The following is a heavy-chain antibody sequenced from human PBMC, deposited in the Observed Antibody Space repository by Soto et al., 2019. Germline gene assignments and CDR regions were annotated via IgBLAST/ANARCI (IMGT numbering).Heavy chain of an antibody. CDR2: FIPIFGTT. J-gene: IGHJ5*02. V-gene: IGHV1-69*12. CDR1: GGTFNRQA. CDR3: ARVDSSMFEGGEWFDP. Sequence: QVVQSGAEVKKPGSSVKVSCKASGGTFNRQAFSWVRQAPGQGLEWMGGFIPIFGTTDYSQKFQGRVTITADEATSTAYMELSSLTSDDTAVYYCARVDSSMFEGGEWFDPLCQGTLVTVSS. D-gene: IGHD3-10*02.